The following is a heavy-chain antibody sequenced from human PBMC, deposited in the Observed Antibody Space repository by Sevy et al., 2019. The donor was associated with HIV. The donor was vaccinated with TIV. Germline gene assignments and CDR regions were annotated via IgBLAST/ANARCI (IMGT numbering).Heavy chain of an antibody. V-gene: IGHV3-30*04. D-gene: IGHD5-18*01. CDR3: ARAVGEIQLWSEYYFDY. CDR1: GFTFSTYS. CDR2: ISYDGNNK. J-gene: IGHJ4*02. Sequence: GGSLRLSCAASGFTFSTYSMHWVRQAPGKGLEWVSLISYDGNNKNYADSVKGRLTISRDNSKNTLYVQMNSLRAEDTAVYYCARAVGEIQLWSEYYFDYWGQGTLVTVSS.